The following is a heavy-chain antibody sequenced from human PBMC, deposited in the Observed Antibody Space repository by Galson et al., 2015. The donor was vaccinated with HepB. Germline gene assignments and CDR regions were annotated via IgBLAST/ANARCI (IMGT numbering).Heavy chain of an antibody. Sequence: SLRLSCAASGFNFSSYSMNWVRQAPGKGLEWVSYISGSSSTIYNADSVKGRFTISRDKAKNSLYLQMNSLRDEDTAVYYCARTRDGYTLGYYYGMDVWGQGTTVTVSS. D-gene: IGHD5-24*01. CDR3: ARTRDGYTLGYYYGMDV. CDR2: ISGSSSTI. V-gene: IGHV3-48*02. CDR1: GFNFSSYS. J-gene: IGHJ6*02.